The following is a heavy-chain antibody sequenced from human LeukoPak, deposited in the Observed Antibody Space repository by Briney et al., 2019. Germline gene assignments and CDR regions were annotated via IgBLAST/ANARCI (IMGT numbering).Heavy chain of an antibody. V-gene: IGHV1-2*06. J-gene: IGHJ3*02. CDR1: GYTFTGYY. CDR2: INPNSGGT. D-gene: IGHD4-17*01. CDR3: AREGTTNAFDI. Sequence: ASVKVSCKASGYTFTGYYMHWVRQAPGQGLEWLGRINPNSGGTNYAQKFQGRVTMTRDTYISPAYMELSRLRSDDTAVYYCAREGTTNAFDIWGQGTMVTVSS.